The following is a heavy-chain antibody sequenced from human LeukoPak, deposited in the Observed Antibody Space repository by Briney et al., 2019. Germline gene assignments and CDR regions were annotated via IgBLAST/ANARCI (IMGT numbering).Heavy chain of an antibody. CDR1: GHSISSYY. Sequence: PSETLSLTCTVSGHSISSYYGTWIRQPPGKGLEWIGYIYSSGRTNYNPSRKSQVTMSVDASKNQFSLKVIYVTAADTAVYYCARLSGGFNISYWFDPWGQGTLVTVSS. CDR2: IYSSGRT. V-gene: IGHV4-4*09. D-gene: IGHD2/OR15-2a*01. J-gene: IGHJ5*02. CDR3: ARLSGGFNISYWFDP.